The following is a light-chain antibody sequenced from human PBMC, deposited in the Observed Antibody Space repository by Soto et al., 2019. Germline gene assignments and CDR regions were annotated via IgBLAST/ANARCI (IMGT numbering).Light chain of an antibody. CDR3: QRYNNWPLT. J-gene: IGKJ4*01. V-gene: IGKV1-5*01. CDR2: DAS. CDR1: QTISSW. Sequence: IQMTQSPTTLSGSVGDRVTITCGASQTISSWLAWYQQKPGKAPKLLIYDASSLKSGVPSRFSGSGSGTEFTLTISSLQSEDFAVYYCQRYNNWPLTFGGGTKVDIK.